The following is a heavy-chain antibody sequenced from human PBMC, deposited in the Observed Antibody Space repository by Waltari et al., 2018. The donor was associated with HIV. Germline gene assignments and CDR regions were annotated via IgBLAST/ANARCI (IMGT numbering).Heavy chain of an antibody. J-gene: IGHJ3*02. CDR1: GYTLTEFS. V-gene: IGHV1-24*01. D-gene: IGHD3-3*01. CDR2: VDPEDGEA. Sequence: QVHLVQSGAEVKKPGASVKVSCKVSGYTLTEFSLYWARQTHGKGLEWMGGVDPEDGEANYAQKFQGRVTMTEDTSTDTAYMDLSSLRSEDTAVYYCATVGTRTLLSGPSAFDIWGQGTMVTVSS. CDR3: ATVGTRTLLSGPSAFDI.